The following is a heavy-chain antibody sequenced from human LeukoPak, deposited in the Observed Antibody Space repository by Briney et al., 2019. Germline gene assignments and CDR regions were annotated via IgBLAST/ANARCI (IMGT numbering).Heavy chain of an antibody. J-gene: IGHJ6*04. V-gene: IGHV3-48*03. CDR2: ISNFGDII. Sequence: GGSLRLSCAASGFTFSNYEMNWVRQAPGKGLEWISHISNFGDIIHYADSVEGRFTISRDNAKNSLYLQMDSLRAEDTAVYYCAELGITMIGGVWGKGTTVTISS. CDR1: GFTFSNYE. D-gene: IGHD3-10*02. CDR3: AELGITMIGGV.